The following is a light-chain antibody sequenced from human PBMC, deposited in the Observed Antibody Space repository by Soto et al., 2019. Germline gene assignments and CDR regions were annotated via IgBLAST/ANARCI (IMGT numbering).Light chain of an antibody. CDR2: AAS. V-gene: IGKV1-39*01. CDR1: QSISNH. J-gene: IGKJ1*01. Sequence: DIQMAQSLSSLSASVEDRVIVPCRASQSISNHLNWYQQKPGKAPKLLIFAASSLQSGVPSRFSGSRSGPDFTLTISSLQPEDFATYYCQQSYSSPPTFGQGTKVDIK. CDR3: QQSYSSPPT.